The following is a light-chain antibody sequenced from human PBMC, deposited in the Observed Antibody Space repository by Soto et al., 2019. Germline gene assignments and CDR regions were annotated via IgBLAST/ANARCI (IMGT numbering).Light chain of an antibody. Sequence: QSALTQPASVSGSPGQSITISCTGTSSDVGGYDYVSWYQQHPGKVPKLMIYEVTHRPSGVSNRFSGSKSGNTASLTITGLQAEDEADYYCSSYTSTIPHVFGTGTKLTVL. V-gene: IGLV2-14*01. J-gene: IGLJ1*01. CDR3: SSYTSTIPHV. CDR2: EVT. CDR1: SSDVGGYDY.